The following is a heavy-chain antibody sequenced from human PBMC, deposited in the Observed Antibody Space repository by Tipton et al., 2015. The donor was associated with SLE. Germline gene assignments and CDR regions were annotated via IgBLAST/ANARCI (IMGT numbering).Heavy chain of an antibody. CDR3: ARGGGGSSSSWYWFDP. D-gene: IGHD6-13*01. V-gene: IGHV3-48*03. CDR1: GFTFSSYE. Sequence: GSLRLSCAASGFTFSSYEMNWVRQAPGKGLEWVSYISSSGSTIYYADSVKGRFTISRDNAKNSLYLQMNSLRAEDTAVYYCARGGGGSSSSWYWFDPWGQGTLVTVSS. J-gene: IGHJ5*02. CDR2: ISSSGSTI.